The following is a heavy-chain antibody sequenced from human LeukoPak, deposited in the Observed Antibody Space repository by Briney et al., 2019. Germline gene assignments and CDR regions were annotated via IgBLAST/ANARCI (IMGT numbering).Heavy chain of an antibody. Sequence: AGGSLRLSCAASGFTFSSYGMHWVRQAPGKGLEWVAFIRFDGSNKYYADSVKGRFTISRDNSKNTVYLQMNSLRAEDTAVYYCARGSRAIVTTNFARGRYVDVWGKGTTVTVSS. V-gene: IGHV3-30*02. J-gene: IGHJ6*03. CDR2: IRFDGSNK. D-gene: IGHD5-12*01. CDR1: GFTFSSYG. CDR3: ARGSRAIVTTNFARGRYVDV.